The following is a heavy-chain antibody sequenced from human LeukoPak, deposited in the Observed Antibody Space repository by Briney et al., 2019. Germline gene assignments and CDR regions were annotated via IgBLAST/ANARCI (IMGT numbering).Heavy chain of an antibody. V-gene: IGHV1-69*05. J-gene: IGHJ3*02. CDR3: ARRNLWTQNDAFDI. Sequence: GPSVKVSCKASGGTFSSYAISWVRQAPGQGLEWMGRIIPTFGTANYAQKFQGRVTITTDESTSTAYMELSSLRPEDTAVYYCARRNLWTQNDAFDIWGQGTMVTVSS. CDR1: GGTFSSYA. CDR2: IIPTFGTA. D-gene: IGHD2-21*01.